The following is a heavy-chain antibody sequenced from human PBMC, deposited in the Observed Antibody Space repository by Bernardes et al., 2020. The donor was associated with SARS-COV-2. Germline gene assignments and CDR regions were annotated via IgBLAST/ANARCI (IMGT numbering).Heavy chain of an antibody. CDR3: TTDLHDYGDLDY. CDR2: IKHRTEGGTT. D-gene: IGHD4-17*01. J-gene: IGHJ4*02. V-gene: IGHV3-15*01. Sequence: GSLRLSCAASGFTFTNAWMSWVRQAPGKGLEWIGRIKHRTEGGTTDYAAPVKGRFTISRDDSKNTLYLQMNSLKTEDTAVYYCTTDLHDYGDLDYWGQGTLVTVSS. CDR1: GFTFTNAW.